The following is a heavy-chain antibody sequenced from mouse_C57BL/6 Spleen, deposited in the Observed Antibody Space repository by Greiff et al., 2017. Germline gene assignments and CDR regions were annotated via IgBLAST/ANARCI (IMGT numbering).Heavy chain of an antibody. Sequence: QVQLQQSGPELVKPGASVKISCKASGYAFSSSWMNWVKQRPGKGLEWIGRIDPGDGDTNYNGKFKGKATLTADKSSSTAYMQLSSLTSEDSAVYCGARFLYYYGSSYAMDYWGQGTSVTVSS. V-gene: IGHV1-82*01. CDR1: GYAFSSSW. CDR2: IDPGDGDT. CDR3: ARFLYYYGSSYAMDY. D-gene: IGHD1-1*01. J-gene: IGHJ4*01.